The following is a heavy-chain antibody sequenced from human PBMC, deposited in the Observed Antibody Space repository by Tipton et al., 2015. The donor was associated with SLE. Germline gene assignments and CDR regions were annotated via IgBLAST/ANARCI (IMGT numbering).Heavy chain of an antibody. CDR3: AREAGENAFDI. J-gene: IGHJ3*02. Sequence: TLSLTCTVSGGSISSHYWSWIRQPPGKGLEWIGYIYNSGSTNYNPSLKSRVTISVDRSKNQFSLKLSSVTAADTAVYYCAREAGENAFDIWGQGTMVTVSS. CDR2: IYNSGST. V-gene: IGHV4-59*11. CDR1: GGSISSHY. D-gene: IGHD3-10*01.